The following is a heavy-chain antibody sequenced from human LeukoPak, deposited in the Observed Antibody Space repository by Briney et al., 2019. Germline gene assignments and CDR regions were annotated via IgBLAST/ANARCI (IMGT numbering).Heavy chain of an antibody. J-gene: IGHJ4*02. Sequence: GGSLRLSCAASGFTFGSYGMSWVRQAPGKGLEWVSSISASGGSTYYADSVKGRFTISRDYSKNTLYLQMNSLKTEDTAVYYCTTFRFFFRDHGTFDYWGQGTLVTVSS. V-gene: IGHV3-23*01. CDR1: GFTFGSYG. CDR3: TTFRFFFRDHGTFDY. CDR2: ISASGGST. D-gene: IGHD1-1*01.